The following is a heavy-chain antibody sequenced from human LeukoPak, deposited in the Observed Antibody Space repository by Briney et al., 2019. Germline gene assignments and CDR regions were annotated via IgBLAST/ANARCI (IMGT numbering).Heavy chain of an antibody. D-gene: IGHD2-15*01. CDR1: GFTFSGYG. CDR2: ISYDGSNK. J-gene: IGHJ6*02. V-gene: IGHV3-30*18. CDR3: AKAHEVVVVAATFALDPYGMDV. Sequence: GGSLRLSCAASGFTFSGYGMHWVRQAPGKGLEWVAVISYDGSNKYYADSVKGRFTISRDNSKNTLYLQMNSLRAEDTAVYYCAKAHEVVVVAATFALDPYGMDVWGQGTTVTVSS.